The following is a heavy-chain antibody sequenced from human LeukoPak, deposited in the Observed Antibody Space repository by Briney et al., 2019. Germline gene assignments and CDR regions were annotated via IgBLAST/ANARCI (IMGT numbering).Heavy chain of an antibody. Sequence: GGSLRLSCAASGFTFSLYAMSWVRQAPGKGLEWVSAISGSGNITYSADSVQGRFTISRDNSKNTLYLQMNSLRAEDTAVYYCAKDHAYDNSGYYYDYWGQGTLVTVSS. J-gene: IGHJ4*02. CDR3: AKDHAYDNSGYYYDY. CDR2: ISGSGNIT. CDR1: GFTFSLYA. D-gene: IGHD3-22*01. V-gene: IGHV3-23*01.